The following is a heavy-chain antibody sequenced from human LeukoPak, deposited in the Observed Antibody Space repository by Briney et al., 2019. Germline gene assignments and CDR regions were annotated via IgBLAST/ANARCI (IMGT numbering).Heavy chain of an antibody. CDR2: IIPIFGTA. CDR3: ARDLYGSGSNLVY. Sequence: SVKVSCKASGGTFSSYGISWVRQAPGQGLEWMGGIIPIFGTANYAQKFQGRVTITADESTSTAYMELSSLRSEDTAVYYCARDLYGSGSNLVYWGQGTLVTVSS. V-gene: IGHV1-69*13. CDR1: GGTFSSYG. J-gene: IGHJ4*02. D-gene: IGHD3-10*01.